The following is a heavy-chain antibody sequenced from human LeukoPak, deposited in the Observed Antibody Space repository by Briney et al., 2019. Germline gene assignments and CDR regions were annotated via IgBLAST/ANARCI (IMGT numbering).Heavy chain of an antibody. CDR3: ARQTSRPYSSGYDS. D-gene: IGHD6-19*01. CDR2: IYYSGST. Sequence: SETLSLTCTVSGGSISSSSYYWGWIRQPPGKGLEWIGSIYYSGSTYYNASLKSRVTISVDTSKNQSSLRLNSVTAADTAVYYCARQTSRPYSSGYDSWGQGILVTVSS. V-gene: IGHV4-39*01. J-gene: IGHJ4*02. CDR1: GGSISSSSYY.